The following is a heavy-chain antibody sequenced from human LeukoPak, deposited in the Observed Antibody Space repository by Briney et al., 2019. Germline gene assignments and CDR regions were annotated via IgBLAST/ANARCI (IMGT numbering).Heavy chain of an antibody. CDR3: SRPSGSYWNWFDP. J-gene: IGHJ5*02. V-gene: IGHV3-7*01. Sequence: GGSLRLSCVASGFTFSSYWMTWVRQAPGKGLEWVANIKTDGSQIYYVDSVKGRFTISRDNANNSLYLQMSSLRAEDTAVYYCSRPSGSYWNWFDPWGQGTPVTVSS. CDR1: GFTFSSYW. D-gene: IGHD3-10*01. CDR2: IKTDGSQI.